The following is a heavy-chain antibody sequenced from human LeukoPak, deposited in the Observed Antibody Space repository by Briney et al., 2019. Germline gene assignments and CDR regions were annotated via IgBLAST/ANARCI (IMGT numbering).Heavy chain of an antibody. J-gene: IGHJ5*02. CDR2: ISDSGST. CDR3: ARHNYDFWSGNNWFDP. CDR1: GGSICSYY. Sequence: SETLSLTCTVSGGSICSYYWSWIRQPPGKGLEWIGYISDSGSTNYNPSLKSRVTMSVDTSKNQFSLKLSSVTAADPAVYYCARHNYDFWSGNNWFDPWGQGTLVTVSS. V-gene: IGHV4-59*01. D-gene: IGHD3-3*01.